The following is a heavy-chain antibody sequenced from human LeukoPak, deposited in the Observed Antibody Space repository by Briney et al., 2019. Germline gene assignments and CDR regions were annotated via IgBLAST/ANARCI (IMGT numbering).Heavy chain of an antibody. J-gene: IGHJ6*03. CDR3: AKEASYYDILTGRHEYYYYYMDV. V-gene: IGHV3-48*03. CDR2: ISSSGSTI. CDR1: GFTFSSYE. Sequence: GGSLRLSCAASGFTFSSYEMNWVRQAPGKGLEWVSYISSSGSTIYYADSVKGRFTISRDNSKNTLYLQMNSLRAEDTAVYYCAKEASYYDILTGRHEYYYYYMDVWGKGTTVTISS. D-gene: IGHD3-9*01.